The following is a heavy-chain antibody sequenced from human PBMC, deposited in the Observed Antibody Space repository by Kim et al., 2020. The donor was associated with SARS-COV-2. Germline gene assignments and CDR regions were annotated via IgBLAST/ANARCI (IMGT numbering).Heavy chain of an antibody. Sequence: GGSLRLSCTASGFTFSTYAMHWVRQAPGKGLEWVAVVSYDGSNKYNADSVKGRFTISRDNSENTLFLQMNSLRTEDTAVYYCARGGMFHLLTRDGYNYKFLDYWGQGTLVTVSS. D-gene: IGHD5-12*01. CDR2: VSYDGSNK. V-gene: IGHV3-30*04. J-gene: IGHJ4*02. CDR1: GFTFSTYA. CDR3: ARGGMFHLLTRDGYNYKFLDY.